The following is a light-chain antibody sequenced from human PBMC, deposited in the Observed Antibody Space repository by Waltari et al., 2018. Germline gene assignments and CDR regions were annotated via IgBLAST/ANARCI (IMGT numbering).Light chain of an antibody. V-gene: IGKV1-5*03. CDR3: QHYKTSFRT. J-gene: IGKJ1*01. CDR1: QNLSPR. Sequence: IQMTQSTSTLSASVGDRVTITSRASQNLSPRLAWHQQKPGKAPRLLTYKTSSLESGVPSRVSGSGSGTEFTLTISSLQPDDFATYYCQHYKTSFRTFGQGTRVEIK. CDR2: KTS.